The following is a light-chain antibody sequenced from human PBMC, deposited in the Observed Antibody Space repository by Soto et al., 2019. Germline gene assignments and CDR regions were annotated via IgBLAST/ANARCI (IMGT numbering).Light chain of an antibody. CDR3: QQSYSIPWT. CDR1: QSISTY. J-gene: IGKJ1*01. CDR2: AVS. Sequence: DIQMTQSPSSLSASVGDRVTITCRASQSISTYLNWYQHKPGKAPKVLIYAVSSLQSGVPSRFSGSGSGTDFTLTISSLQPEDFATYYCQQSYSIPWTFGQGTKVDVK. V-gene: IGKV1-39*01.